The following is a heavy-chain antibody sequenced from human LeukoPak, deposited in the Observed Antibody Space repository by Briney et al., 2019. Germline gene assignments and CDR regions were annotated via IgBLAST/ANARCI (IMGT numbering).Heavy chain of an antibody. CDR3: ANRYCSGGSCYPYHY. D-gene: IGHD2-15*01. J-gene: IGHJ4*02. CDR2: ISYDGSNK. V-gene: IGHV3-30*18. Sequence: GGSLRLSCAASRFTFSSYGMHWVRQAPGKGLEWVAVISYDGSNKYYADSVKGRFTISRDNSKNTLYLQMNSLRAEDTAVYYCANRYCSGGSCYPYHYWGQGTLVTVSS. CDR1: RFTFSSYG.